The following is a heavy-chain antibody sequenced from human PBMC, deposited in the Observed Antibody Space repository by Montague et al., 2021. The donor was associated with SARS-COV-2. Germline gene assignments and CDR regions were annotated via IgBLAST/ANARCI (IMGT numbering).Heavy chain of an antibody. CDR1: GGSFDSDNFF. J-gene: IGHJ6*02. D-gene: IGHD3-10*01. Sequence: SETLSLTCSVSGGSFDSDNFFWGWIRQPPGKRLEWIGVISTGGRTFDNPSLKSRVTISVHTSRNQLSLDVKSVTAADTAVYYCARHRRYDVVAYYPDFWGQGTTVTVSS. V-gene: IGHV4-39*01. CDR2: ISTGGRT. CDR3: ARHRRYDVVAYYPDF.